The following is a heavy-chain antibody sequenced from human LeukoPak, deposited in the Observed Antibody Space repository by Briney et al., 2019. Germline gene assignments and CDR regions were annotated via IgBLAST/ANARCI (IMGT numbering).Heavy chain of an antibody. CDR2: IFPDDSET. J-gene: IGHJ4*02. Sequence: GESLKISCKGSGYSFTTYWIAWVRQMPGKGLEWMGIIFPDDSETRYSPSFQGQVTISADKSINTAYLQWSSLKASDTAMYYCARHGGYGFDYWGQGTLVTVSS. CDR3: ARHGGYGFDY. D-gene: IGHD5-12*01. V-gene: IGHV5-51*01. CDR1: GYSFTTYW.